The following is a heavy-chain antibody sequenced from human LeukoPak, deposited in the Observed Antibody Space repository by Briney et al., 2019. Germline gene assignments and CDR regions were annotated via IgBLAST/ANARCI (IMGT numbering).Heavy chain of an antibody. CDR1: GFTFSNYW. V-gene: IGHV3-74*01. CDR3: ARDLGQYYDTSDNWFDP. Sequence: GGSLRLSCAASGFTFSNYWMHWVRQAPGKGLVWVSRINSDGINTSYADSVRGRFTISRDNAKNTLNLQMNSLRAEDTAVYYCARDLGQYYDTSDNWFDPWGQGTLVTVSS. CDR2: INSDGINT. D-gene: IGHD3-22*01. J-gene: IGHJ5*02.